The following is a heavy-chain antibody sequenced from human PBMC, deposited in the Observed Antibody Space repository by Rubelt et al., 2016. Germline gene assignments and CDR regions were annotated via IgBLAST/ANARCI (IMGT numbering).Heavy chain of an antibody. CDR3: ARGRRSAARPSCEDY. V-gene: IGHV4-34*02. Sequence: QAQLQQWGAGLLKPSQTLSLTCAVYSGSFSGYFWSWIRQPPGKGLEWIGEINHTGSTNYNPSLRRRVTCSVDTATNQFSLKLSCVTAADTDVYYCARGRRSAARPSCEDYWGQGTLVTVSS. D-gene: IGHD6-6*01. J-gene: IGHJ4*02. CDR2: INHTGST. CDR1: SGSFSGYF.